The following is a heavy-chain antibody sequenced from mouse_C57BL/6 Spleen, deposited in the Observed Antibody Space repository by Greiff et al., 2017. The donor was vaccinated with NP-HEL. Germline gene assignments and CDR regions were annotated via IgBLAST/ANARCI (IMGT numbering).Heavy chain of an antibody. CDR2: ISSGGSYT. CDR3: ARQPGDY. Sequence: EVMLVESGGDLVKPGGSLKLSCAASGFTFSSYGMSWVRQTPDKRLEWVATISSGGSYTYYPDSVKGRFTISRDNAKNTLYLQMSSLKSEDTAMYYCARQPGDYWGQGTTLTVSS. CDR1: GFTFSSYG. V-gene: IGHV5-6*01. J-gene: IGHJ2*01.